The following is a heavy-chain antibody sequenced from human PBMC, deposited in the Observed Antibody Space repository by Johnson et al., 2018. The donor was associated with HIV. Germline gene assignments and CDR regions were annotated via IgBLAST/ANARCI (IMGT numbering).Heavy chain of an antibody. CDR2: IWYDGSNK. V-gene: IGHV3-33*01. CDR3: ARGPILEWLSGDCFDI. CDR1: GFTFSSYG. D-gene: IGHD3-3*01. J-gene: IGHJ3*02. Sequence: QMLLVESGGGVVQPERSLRLSCAASGFTFSSYGMHWVRQAPGKGLEWVAVIWYDGSNKYYADSVKGRFTISRDNSQNTLYLQMNSLRAEDTAVYYCARGPILEWLSGDCFDIWGQGTTVTVSS.